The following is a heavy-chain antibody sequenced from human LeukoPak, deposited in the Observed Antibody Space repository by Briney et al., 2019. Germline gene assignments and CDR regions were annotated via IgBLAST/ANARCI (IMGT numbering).Heavy chain of an antibody. Sequence: SVKVSCKTSGYTFTSYGVSWVRQAPGQGLEWMGRIIPIFGIANYAQKFQGRVTLTADKSTITAYIELSSLRSEDTAVYYCARSLLAAAVQGFDPWGQGTLVTVSS. CDR1: GYTFTSYG. D-gene: IGHD6-13*01. CDR2: IIPIFGIA. CDR3: ARSLLAAAVQGFDP. J-gene: IGHJ5*02. V-gene: IGHV1-69*04.